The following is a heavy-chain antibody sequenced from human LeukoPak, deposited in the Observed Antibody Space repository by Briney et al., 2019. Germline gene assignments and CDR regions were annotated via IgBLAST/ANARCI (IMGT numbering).Heavy chain of an antibody. D-gene: IGHD3-22*01. J-gene: IGHJ4*02. CDR2: VSGSGGST. Sequence: PGGSLRLSCAASGFTFDDSAMSWVRQAPGKGLEWVSAVSGSGGSTYYADSVKGRFTISKDTSKNTLYLQMNSLRAEDTAAYYCAKGTDGSGRPRGGFDYWGQGTLVTVSS. CDR1: GFTFDDSA. V-gene: IGHV3-23*01. CDR3: AKGTDGSGRPRGGFDY.